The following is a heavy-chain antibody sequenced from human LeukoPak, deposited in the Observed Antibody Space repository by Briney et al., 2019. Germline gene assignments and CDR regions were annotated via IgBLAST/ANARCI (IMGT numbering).Heavy chain of an antibody. D-gene: IGHD6-19*01. CDR1: GFTFDDYT. CDR2: INWDGGST. J-gene: IGHJ6*02. CDR3: AKGGWYVVDPYYHYGMDV. V-gene: IGHV3-43*01. Sequence: GGSLRLSCAASGFTFDDYTMHWVRQAPGKGLEWVSLINWDGGSTHYADSVKGRFTISRDNSKNSLFLQMNSLRTEDTALYYCAKGGWYVVDPYYHYGMDVWGQGTTVTVSS.